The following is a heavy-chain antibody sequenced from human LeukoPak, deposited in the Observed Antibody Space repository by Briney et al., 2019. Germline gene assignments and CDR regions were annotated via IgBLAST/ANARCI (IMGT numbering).Heavy chain of an antibody. CDR3: ARWGTYASTSNWFDP. D-gene: IGHD2-2*01. J-gene: IGHJ5*02. V-gene: IGHV4-39*07. CDR2: IYYSGST. Sequence: SETLSLTCTVSGGSISSSSYYWGWIRQPPGKGLEWIGSIYYSGSTYYNPSLKSRVTISVDTSKNQFSLRLSSVTAADTAVYYCARWGTYASTSNWFDPWGQGTLVTVSS. CDR1: GGSISSSSYY.